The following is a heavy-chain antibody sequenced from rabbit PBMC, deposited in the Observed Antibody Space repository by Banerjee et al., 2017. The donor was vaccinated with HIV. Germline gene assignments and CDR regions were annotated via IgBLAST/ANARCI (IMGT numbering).Heavy chain of an antibody. CDR2: IYTGGSGTT. J-gene: IGHJ2*01. Sequence: QEQLVEYGGDLVQPEGSLTLTCKASGLDFSSSYWICWVRQAPGKGLEWIACIYTGGSGTTYYASWAKGRFTISKTSSTTVTLQMTSLTAADTATYFCARGFYSDAGYGGGFPDAFDPWGPGTLVTVS. D-gene: IGHD6-1*01. V-gene: IGHV1S45*01. CDR3: ARGFYSDAGYGGGFPDAFDP. CDR1: GLDFSSSYW.